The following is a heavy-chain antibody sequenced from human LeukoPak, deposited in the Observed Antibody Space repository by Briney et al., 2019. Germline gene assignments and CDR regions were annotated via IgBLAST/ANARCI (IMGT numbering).Heavy chain of an antibody. Sequence: SGTLSLTCAVSGGSISSSNWWSWVRQPPGKGLEWIGEIYHSGSTNYNPSLKSRVTISVDKSKHQFSLKLSSVTAVDTAVYYCARVFYGDYSFDYWGQGTLVTVSS. J-gene: IGHJ4*02. D-gene: IGHD4-17*01. V-gene: IGHV4-4*02. CDR3: ARVFYGDYSFDY. CDR1: GGSISSSNW. CDR2: IYHSGST.